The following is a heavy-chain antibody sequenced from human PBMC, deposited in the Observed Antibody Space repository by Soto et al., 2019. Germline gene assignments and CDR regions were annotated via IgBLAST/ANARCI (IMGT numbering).Heavy chain of an antibody. V-gene: IGHV3-23*01. CDR3: AKDSFPYNGVWDASEL. CDR1: GFTFGNFA. J-gene: IGHJ6*03. D-gene: IGHD5-12*01. CDR2: LGGGGDDP. Sequence: GGSLRLSCTASGFTFGNFAMSWVRQAPGRGLEWVASLGGGGDDPYYAASVRGRFTVARDNSNNKLFLQMNSLTAEDTAVYYCAKDSFPYNGVWDASELWGKGTKVTVAS.